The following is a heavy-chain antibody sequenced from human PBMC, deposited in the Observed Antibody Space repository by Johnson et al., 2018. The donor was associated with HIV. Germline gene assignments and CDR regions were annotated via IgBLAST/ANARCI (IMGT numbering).Heavy chain of an antibody. J-gene: IGHJ3*02. Sequence: EVQLVESGGGLIQPGGSLRLSCAASGFTVSSNYMSWVRQAPGKGLEWVSVIYSDGTTYYADFVKGRSTISSDSSKDTLYLQMNSLRVEDTDVCYCGTCSDQVLMGGEAFDIWGQGTMVTVSS. V-gene: IGHV3-53*01. D-gene: IGHD2-2*01. CDR2: IYSDGTT. CDR3: GTCSDQVLMGGEAFDI. CDR1: GFTVSSNY.